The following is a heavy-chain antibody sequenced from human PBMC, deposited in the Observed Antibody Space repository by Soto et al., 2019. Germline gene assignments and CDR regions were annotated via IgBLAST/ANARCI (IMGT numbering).Heavy chain of an antibody. V-gene: IGHV1-69*13. Sequence: SVKVSCKASGGTFSSFAINWVRQAPGQGPEWMGGTIPILGTANYAQKFQGRVTIIADETTNTASLELTSLRSEDTVVYYCARGNALDIWGQGTTVTVSS. J-gene: IGHJ6*02. CDR3: ARGNALDI. CDR2: TIPILGTA. CDR1: GGTFSSFA.